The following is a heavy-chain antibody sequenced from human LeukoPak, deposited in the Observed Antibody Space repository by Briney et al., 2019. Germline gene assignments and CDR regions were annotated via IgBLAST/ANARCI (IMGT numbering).Heavy chain of an antibody. CDR1: GFTFSSYS. CDR2: ISLGTSDT. V-gene: IGHV3-23*01. J-gene: IGHJ4*02. D-gene: IGHD5-18*01. CDR3: AKRLLYSYGPGFDY. Sequence: PGGSLRLSCAASGFTFSSYSMNWVRQAPGKGLEWVSGISLGTSDTYYADSVKGRFTISRDNSRTTLYLQMNSLRAEDTAVYYCAKRLLYSYGPGFDYWGQGTLVTVSS.